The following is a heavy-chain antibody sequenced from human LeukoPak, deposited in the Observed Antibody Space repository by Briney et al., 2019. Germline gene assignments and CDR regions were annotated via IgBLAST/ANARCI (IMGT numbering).Heavy chain of an antibody. D-gene: IGHD6-19*01. V-gene: IGHV3-23*01. J-gene: IGHJ4*02. CDR2: ISGSGGST. Sequence: PGGSLRLSCAASGFTFSSYAMSWVRQAPGKGLEWVSAISGSGGSTYYADSVKGRFTISRDSSKNTLYLQMNSLRAEDTAVYYCAKPYKKQWLDGHLDYWGQGTLVTVSS. CDR3: AKPYKKQWLDGHLDY. CDR1: GFTFSSYA.